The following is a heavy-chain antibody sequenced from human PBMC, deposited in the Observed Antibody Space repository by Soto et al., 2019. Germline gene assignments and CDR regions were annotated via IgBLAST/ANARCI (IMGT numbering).Heavy chain of an antibody. J-gene: IGHJ5*02. CDR1: EFTFSSYA. V-gene: IGHV3-30-3*01. Sequence: GGSLRLSCAASEFTFSSYAMHWVRQAPGKGLEWVAVISYGGSNKYYADSVKGRFTISRDNSKNTLYLQMNSLRAEDTAVYYCARAEPYYYDSSGRLGFDPWGQGTLVTVSS. CDR3: ARAEPYYYDSSGRLGFDP. CDR2: ISYGGSNK. D-gene: IGHD3-22*01.